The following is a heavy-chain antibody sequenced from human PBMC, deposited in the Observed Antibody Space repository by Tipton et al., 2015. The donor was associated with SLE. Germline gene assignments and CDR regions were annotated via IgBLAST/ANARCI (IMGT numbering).Heavy chain of an antibody. CDR3: AREEENAFWGGGDAFDI. CDR1: GGYFSGYY. V-gene: IGHV4-59*12. D-gene: IGHD3-3*01. Sequence: TLSLTCAVYGGYFSGYYWSWIRQPPGKGLEWIGYIYYSGSTNYNPSLKSRVTISLDTSKNQFSLKLSSVTAADTAVYYCAREEENAFWGGGDAFDIWCQGTMVTVSS. J-gene: IGHJ3*02. CDR2: IYYSGST.